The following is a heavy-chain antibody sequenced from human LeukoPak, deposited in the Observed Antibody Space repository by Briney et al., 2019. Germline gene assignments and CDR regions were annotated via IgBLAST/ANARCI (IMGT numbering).Heavy chain of an antibody. CDR3: ARGGGVVGATTEGAFDI. V-gene: IGHV4-39*07. D-gene: IGHD1-26*01. Sequence: SETLSLTCTVSGDSIRSSSYHWGWIRQPPGKGLEWIGSIYYSGSTYNNRSLKRRLTISIDTSKNQFSLRLSSVTAADTAVYYCARGGGVVGATTEGAFDIWGQGTMVTVSS. CDR1: GDSIRSSSYH. CDR2: IYYSGST. J-gene: IGHJ3*02.